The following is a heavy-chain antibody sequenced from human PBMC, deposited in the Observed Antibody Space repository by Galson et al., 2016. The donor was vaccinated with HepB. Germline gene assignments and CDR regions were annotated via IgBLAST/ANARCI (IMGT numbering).Heavy chain of an antibody. CDR2: IWYDGSNR. CDR3: AKETGSGYYHGYFQH. CDR1: GFTFSSYG. V-gene: IGHV3-33*06. D-gene: IGHD3-22*01. Sequence: SLRLSCAASGFTFSSYGMHWVRQAPGKGLEWVAVIWYDGSNRYYADSVKGRFTISRDNSKNTLYLQMNSLRAEDTAVYYCAKETGSGYYHGYFQHWGQGTLVTVSS. J-gene: IGHJ1*01.